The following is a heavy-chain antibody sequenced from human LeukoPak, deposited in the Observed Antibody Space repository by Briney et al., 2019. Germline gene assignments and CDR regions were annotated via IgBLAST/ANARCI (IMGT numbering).Heavy chain of an antibody. CDR2: IYYSGST. CDR3: ARAPSTGYSNDAFAI. CDR1: GGSISSSTYY. J-gene: IGHJ3*02. V-gene: IGHV4-39*07. D-gene: IGHD3-22*01. Sequence: PSETLSLTCTVSGGSISSSTYYWGWIRQPPGKGLEWIGNIYYSGSTYYNPSLKSRVTISVGTSNNQLSLNLGSVTAADTAVYYCARAPSTGYSNDAFAIWGQGTMVTVSS.